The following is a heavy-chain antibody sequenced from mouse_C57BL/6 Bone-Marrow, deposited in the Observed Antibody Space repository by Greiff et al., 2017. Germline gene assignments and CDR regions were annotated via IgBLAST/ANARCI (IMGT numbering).Heavy chain of an antibody. J-gene: IGHJ2*01. CDR3: AGGLGDFDY. CDR1: GFTFSSYG. CDR2: ISSGGGYT. V-gene: IGHV5-6*01. D-gene: IGHD4-1*01. Sequence: EVQLVQSGGDLVKPGGSLKLSCAASGFTFSSYGMSWVRQSPDKRLEWVATISSGGGYTNYPDSVKGRITISRDNAKSTLYLQMSSLKSEDTAMYYCAGGLGDFDYWGQGTTLTVSS.